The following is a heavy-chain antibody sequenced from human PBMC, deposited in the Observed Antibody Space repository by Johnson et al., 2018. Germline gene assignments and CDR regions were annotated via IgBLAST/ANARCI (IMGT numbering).Heavy chain of an antibody. J-gene: IGHJ6*03. Sequence: VQLVESGGGLIQPGGSLRLSCAASGFSVSRNYMSWVRQAPGKGLEWVSTIYSVGPTYYADSVKGRFTISRDNSKNTLYLQLHSLRPEDTALYFCTKTRGSRSLGLYMDVWCNGTAVTVAS. CDR2: IYSVGPT. CDR1: GFSVSRNY. V-gene: IGHV3-53*01. CDR3: TKTRGSRSLGLYMDV. D-gene: IGHD3-10*01.